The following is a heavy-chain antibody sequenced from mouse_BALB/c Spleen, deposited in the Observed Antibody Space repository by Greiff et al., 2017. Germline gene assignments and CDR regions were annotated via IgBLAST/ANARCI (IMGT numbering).Heavy chain of an antibody. V-gene: IGHV1S34*01. CDR1: GYSFTGYY. D-gene: IGHD1-2*01. CDR2: ISCYNGAT. Sequence: LVKPGASVKISCKASGYSFTGYYMHWVKQSPGKSLEWIGYISCYNGATSYNQKFKGKATFTVDTSSSTAYMQFNSLTSEDSAVYYGAKSSLQRLDNCAMDYWGQGTSVTVSA. J-gene: IGHJ4*01. CDR3: AKSSLQRLDNCAMDY.